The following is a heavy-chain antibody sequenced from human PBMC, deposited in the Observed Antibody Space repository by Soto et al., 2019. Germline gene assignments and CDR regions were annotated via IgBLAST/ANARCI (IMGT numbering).Heavy chain of an antibody. D-gene: IGHD3-10*01. Sequence: SETLSLTCAVYGGSFSGYYWSWIRQPPGKGLEWIGEINHSGSTNYNPSLKSRVTISVDTSKNQFSLKLSSVTAADTAVYYCARGIGGNYYGSGRTNYYYYYMDVWGKGTTVTVSS. J-gene: IGHJ6*03. V-gene: IGHV4-34*01. CDR2: INHSGST. CDR3: ARGIGGNYYGSGRTNYYYYYMDV. CDR1: GGSFSGYY.